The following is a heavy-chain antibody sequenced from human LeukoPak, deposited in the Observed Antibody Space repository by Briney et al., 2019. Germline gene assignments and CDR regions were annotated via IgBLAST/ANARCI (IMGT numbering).Heavy chain of an antibody. CDR1: GYSISSGYY. Sequence: SSETLSLTCTVSGYSISSGYYWSWIRQPPGKGLEWIGEINHSGSTNYNPSLKSRVTISVDTSKNQFSLKLSSVTAADTAVYYCARATHCSGGSCYSYYYYYMDVWGKGTTVTIS. CDR2: INHSGST. CDR3: ARATHCSGGSCYSYYYYYMDV. D-gene: IGHD2-15*01. V-gene: IGHV4-38-2*02. J-gene: IGHJ6*03.